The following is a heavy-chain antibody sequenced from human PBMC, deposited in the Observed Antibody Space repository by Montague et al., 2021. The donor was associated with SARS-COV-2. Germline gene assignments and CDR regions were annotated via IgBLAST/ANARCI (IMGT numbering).Heavy chain of an antibody. V-gene: IGHV3-15*01. CDR1: GFTFSNAW. Sequence: SLRLSCAASGFTFSNAWMSWVRQAPGKGLEWVGRIKSKTDGGTTDYAAPVKGRFTISRDDSKNTLYLQMNSLKTEDTAVYYCTTGAEYSGSYYVYYYGMDVRGQGTTVTVSS. CDR3: TTGAEYSGSYYVYYYGMDV. J-gene: IGHJ6*02. D-gene: IGHD1-26*01. CDR2: IKSKTDGGTT.